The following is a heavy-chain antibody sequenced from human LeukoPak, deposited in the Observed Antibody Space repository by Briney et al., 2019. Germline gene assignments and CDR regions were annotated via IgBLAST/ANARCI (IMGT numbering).Heavy chain of an antibody. CDR2: IYYSGST. V-gene: IGHV4-30-4*08. Sequence: SQTLSLTCTVSGGSISRADYYWSWIRQPPGKGLEWIGYIYYSGSTYYNPSLKSRVTISVDTSKNQFSLKLSSVTAADTAVYYCARHGTYCSSTSCYSDAFDIWGQGTMVTVSS. CDR1: GGSISRADYY. D-gene: IGHD2-2*01. J-gene: IGHJ3*02. CDR3: ARHGTYCSSTSCYSDAFDI.